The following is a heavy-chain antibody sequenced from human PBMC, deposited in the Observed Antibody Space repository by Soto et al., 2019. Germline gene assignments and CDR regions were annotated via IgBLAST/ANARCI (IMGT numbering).Heavy chain of an antibody. CDR3: ARERITMVRGVIMAWFDP. J-gene: IGHJ5*02. V-gene: IGHV4-31*03. D-gene: IGHD3-10*01. CDR1: GGSISSGGYY. Sequence: QVQLQESGPGLVKPSQTLSLTCTVSGGSISSGGYYWSWIRQHPGKGLEWIGYIYYSGSTYYNPSLKSRVTISVDTSKNQFSLKLSSVTAADTAVYYCARERITMVRGVIMAWFDPWGQGTLVTFSS. CDR2: IYYSGST.